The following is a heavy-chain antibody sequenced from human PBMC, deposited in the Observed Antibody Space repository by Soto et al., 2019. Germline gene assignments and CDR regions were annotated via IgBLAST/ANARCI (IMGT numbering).Heavy chain of an antibody. J-gene: IGHJ3*02. CDR2: IWYDGSNK. Sequence: PGGSLRLSCAASGFTFSSYGMHWVRQAPGKGLEWVAVIWYDGSNKYYADSVKGRFTISRDNSKNTLYLQMNSLRAGDTAVYYCARDRSEIVVVDAFDIWGQGTMVTVSS. V-gene: IGHV3-33*01. CDR3: ARDRSEIVVVDAFDI. D-gene: IGHD3-22*01. CDR1: GFTFSSYG.